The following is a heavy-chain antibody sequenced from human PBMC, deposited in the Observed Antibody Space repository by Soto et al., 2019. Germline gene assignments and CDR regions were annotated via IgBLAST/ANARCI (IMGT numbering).Heavy chain of an antibody. CDR2: ISSSSSYI. CDR1: GFTVSSYS. D-gene: IGHD4-17*01. CDR3: ARDIPRSRYGDFPDY. Sequence: EVQLVESGGGLVKPGGSLRLSCAASGFTVSSYSMNWFRQAPGKALEWVSSISSSSSYIYYADSVRGRFTISRDNAKNSMYLQMNSLRAEDTAVYYCARDIPRSRYGDFPDYLGQGTLVTVSS. J-gene: IGHJ4*02. V-gene: IGHV3-21*01.